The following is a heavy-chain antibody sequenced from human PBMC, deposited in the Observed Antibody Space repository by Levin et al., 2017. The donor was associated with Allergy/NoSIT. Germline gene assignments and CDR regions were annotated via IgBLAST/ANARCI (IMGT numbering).Heavy chain of an antibody. J-gene: IGHJ4*02. CDR3: AKVGPYSGYESNFDY. V-gene: IGHV3-74*01. Sequence: GESLKISCAASGFSFSSFWMHWVRQAPGKGLVWVSRIDSDGTGTGYAHSVKGRFTISRDNAKNTLYLQMNSLRAEDTAVYYCAKVGPYSGYESNFDYWGQGSLVTVSS. CDR2: IDSDGTGT. CDR1: GFSFSSFW. D-gene: IGHD5-12*01.